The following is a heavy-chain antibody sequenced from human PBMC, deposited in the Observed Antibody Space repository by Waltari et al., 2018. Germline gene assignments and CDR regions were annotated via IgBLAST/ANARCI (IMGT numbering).Heavy chain of an antibody. V-gene: IGHV1-2*06. CDR2: TNPNRGGT. CDR1: GYTFSDYY. Sequence: QVQLLQSGAEVKEPGASVKVSCKASGYTFSDYYIHWVRQAPGQGLEWMGRTNPNRGGTNAARKVKGRVTLTRHTSISTAYMELSRLTSDDPAVYYCARGYGSAWYAVGDCWGQGTLVTVSS. J-gene: IGHJ4*02. CDR3: ARGYGSAWYAVGDC. D-gene: IGHD6-19*01.